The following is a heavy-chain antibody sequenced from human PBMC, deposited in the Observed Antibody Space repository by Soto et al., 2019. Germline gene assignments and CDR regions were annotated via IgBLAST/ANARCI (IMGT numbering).Heavy chain of an antibody. CDR1: GFTFSSSW. V-gene: IGHV3-7*03. CDR2: IECDGSGK. D-gene: IGHD4-17*01. CDR3: VITTVTMRDGFDY. Sequence: GGSLRLSCAASGFTFSSSWVHWVCQAPEKGQEWVADIECDGSGKHYVDSVKGRLTISRDTATNSLYLQVNSLSAEDMTVYYCVITTVTMRDGFDYWGQGTLVTVSS. J-gene: IGHJ4*02.